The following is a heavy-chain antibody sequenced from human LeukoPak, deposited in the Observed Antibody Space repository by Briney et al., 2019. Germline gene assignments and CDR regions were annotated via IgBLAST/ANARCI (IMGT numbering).Heavy chain of an antibody. D-gene: IGHD2-15*01. CDR3: ARGLVLVTDDAFDI. J-gene: IGHJ3*02. CDR1: GASIRSYF. Sequence: SSETLSLTCSVSGASIRSYFWSWIRQSPGKGLEWIGYVYDNDISNFNPSLESRVTILVDRSKSQFSLKLRSVTAADTAVYYCARGLVLVTDDAFDIWGPGTMVTVSS. V-gene: IGHV4-59*01. CDR2: VYDNDIS.